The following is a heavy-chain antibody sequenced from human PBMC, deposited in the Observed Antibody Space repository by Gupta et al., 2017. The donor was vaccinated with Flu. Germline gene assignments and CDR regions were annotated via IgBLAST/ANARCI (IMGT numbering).Heavy chain of an antibody. D-gene: IGHD5-18*01. Sequence: EVQLVESGGGLVKPGGSLRLSCAVSGDTFSNLWMSWVRQAPGKGLEWLGRIKSQFHGGTIDYFAPVKGRFTISRDDSRNTLYLQMNSLKTEDTAVYDCITDRPFTAMVNCDYWGQGTLGTVSS. CDR2: IKSQFHGGTI. CDR1: GDTFSNLW. CDR3: ITDRPFTAMVNCDY. J-gene: IGHJ4*02. V-gene: IGHV3-15*01.